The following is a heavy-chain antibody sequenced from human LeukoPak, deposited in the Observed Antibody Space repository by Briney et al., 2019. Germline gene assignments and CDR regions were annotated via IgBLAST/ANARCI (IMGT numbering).Heavy chain of an antibody. V-gene: IGHV5-51*01. J-gene: IGHJ5*02. Sequence: GESLKISCQGSGSIFRNYWIGWVRQLPGKGLEWMGIIYPGDSDTRYNPSFQGQVTISADKSINTAYLQWSSLKASDSAMYYCARHGSIGARQNWFDHWGQGTLVTVSS. CDR3: ARHGSIGARQNWFDH. D-gene: IGHD6-6*01. CDR2: IYPGDSDT. CDR1: GSIFRNYW.